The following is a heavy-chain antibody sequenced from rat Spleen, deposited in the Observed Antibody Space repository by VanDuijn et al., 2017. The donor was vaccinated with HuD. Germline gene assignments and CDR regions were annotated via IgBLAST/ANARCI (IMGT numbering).Heavy chain of an antibody. V-gene: IGHV5-7*01. CDR2: ITYDGSNT. CDR1: GFTFSDYN. D-gene: IGHD1-11*01. CDR3: ARRYDFDY. Sequence: EVQLVESGGGLVQPGRSLRLSCAASGFTFSDYNMAWVRQAPRKGLEWVAIITYDGSNTYYRDSVRGRFTISRDNAKNTLYLQMDSLRSEDTATYYCARRYDFDYWGQGVMVTVSS. J-gene: IGHJ2*01.